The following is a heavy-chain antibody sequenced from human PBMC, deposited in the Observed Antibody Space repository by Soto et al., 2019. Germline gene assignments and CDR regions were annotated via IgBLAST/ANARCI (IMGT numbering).Heavy chain of an antibody. Sequence: PGGSLRLSCAASGFTFSSYEMNWVRQAPGKGLEWVSYISSSGSTIYYADSVKGRFTISRDNAKNSLYLQMNSLRAEDTAVYYCARDRVDIVVVPANPYYGMDVWGQGTTVTVS. D-gene: IGHD2-2*01. J-gene: IGHJ6*02. CDR2: ISSSGSTI. V-gene: IGHV3-48*03. CDR1: GFTFSSYE. CDR3: ARDRVDIVVVPANPYYGMDV.